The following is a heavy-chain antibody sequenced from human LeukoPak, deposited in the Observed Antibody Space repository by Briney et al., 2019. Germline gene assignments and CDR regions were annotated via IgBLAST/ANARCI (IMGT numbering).Heavy chain of an antibody. CDR3: ARECDSSSSCGWFDP. J-gene: IGHJ5*02. D-gene: IGHD6-6*01. V-gene: IGHV1-18*01. Sequence: ASVKVSCKASGYTFTSYGISWVRQAPGQGLEWMGWINPYNGNTNYAQKLQGRVTMTTDTSTSTAYMELRSLRSDDTAVYYCARECDSSSSCGWFDPWGQGTLVTVSS. CDR1: GYTFTSYG. CDR2: INPYNGNT.